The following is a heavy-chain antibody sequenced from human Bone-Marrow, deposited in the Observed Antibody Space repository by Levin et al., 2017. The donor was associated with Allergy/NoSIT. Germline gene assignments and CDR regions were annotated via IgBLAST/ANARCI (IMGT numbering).Heavy chain of an antibody. CDR2: ISYDGSDT. Sequence: GGSLRLSCAASGFSFRSFGMHWARQSPGKGLEGLAVISYDGSDTYYADSVKGRFTISRDNSKNTLYLQMNSLRGEDAAEYYCAKDVVFGTSSWALDFWGQGILVTVSS. V-gene: IGHV3-30*18. J-gene: IGHJ4*02. CDR1: GFSFRSFG. D-gene: IGHD6-13*01. CDR3: AKDVVFGTSSWALDF.